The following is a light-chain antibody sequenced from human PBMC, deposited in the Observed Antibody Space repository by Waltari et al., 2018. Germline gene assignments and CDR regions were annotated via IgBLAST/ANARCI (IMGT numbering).Light chain of an antibody. Sequence: DIVMTQTPLSLSDTPGQPASISCKSSQSLLHSDGKTYLYWYFQRPGQSPQLLIYQISGRFSGVPDRFSGSGSGTDFTLRISRVEPDDIGVYYCMQAMHLPLTFGGGTKVGVK. V-gene: IGKV2-29*03. CDR1: QSLLHSDGKTY. CDR2: QIS. CDR3: MQAMHLPLT. J-gene: IGKJ4*01.